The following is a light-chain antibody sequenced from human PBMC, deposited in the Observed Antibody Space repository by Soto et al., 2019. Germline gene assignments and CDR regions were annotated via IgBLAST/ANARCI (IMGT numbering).Light chain of an antibody. CDR2: DAS. J-gene: IGKJ2*01. Sequence: EIVMTPSPAPLSLSPGERATLSCRASQTIDNTLSWYQRKPGQAPRLLIYDASTRATGVPARFSGSGSGTDFTFTISCLQSEDFAVYYCQHYNYWPYTLGQGTKVDNK. V-gene: IGKV3-15*01. CDR3: QHYNYWPYT. CDR1: QTIDNT.